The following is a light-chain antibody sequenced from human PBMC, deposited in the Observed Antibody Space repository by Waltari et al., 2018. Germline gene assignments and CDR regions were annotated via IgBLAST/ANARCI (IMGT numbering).Light chain of an antibody. J-gene: IGLJ2*01. V-gene: IGLV2-14*03. CDR3: SSYMDTTTREL. Sequence: QSALTQPASVSGSPGQSIPISCTGTSSDVGSYNYVSWYQQHPGKAPKLSIYDVTNPPSGVSNRFSGSKSGNTASLTIAGLQAEDEADYYCSSYMDTTTRELFGGGTSLTVL. CDR1: SSDVGSYNY. CDR2: DVT.